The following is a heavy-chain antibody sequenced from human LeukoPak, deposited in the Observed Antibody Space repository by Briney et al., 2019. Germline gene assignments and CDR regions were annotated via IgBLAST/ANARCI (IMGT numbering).Heavy chain of an antibody. CDR2: IRHSGTT. J-gene: IGHJ4*02. V-gene: IGHV4-34*01. Sequence: SDTLSLTCAIYRGSFSGYSWSWVRQPPGKGLAWIGEIRHSGTTNFDPSLKSRVTTSLDPSKNQFSLKLRSATAADTAVYYCARGRRGSDVSGTYIFDSWGQGILVTVSS. CDR1: RGSFSGYS. D-gene: IGHD3-10*01. CDR3: ARGRRGSDVSGTYIFDS.